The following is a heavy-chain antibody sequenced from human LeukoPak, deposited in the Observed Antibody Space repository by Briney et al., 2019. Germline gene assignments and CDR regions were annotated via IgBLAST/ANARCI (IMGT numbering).Heavy chain of an antibody. CDR3: ARIGLYRSGRYYFDY. Sequence: GGSLRLSCAASGFTVSSNYMSWVRQAPGKGLEWVSVIYSGGSTYYADSVKGRFTISRDNAKNSLYLQMNSLRVEDTAVYYCARIGLYRSGRYYFDYWGQGTLVTVSS. V-gene: IGHV3-53*01. CDR1: GFTVSSNY. J-gene: IGHJ4*02. CDR2: IYSGGST. D-gene: IGHD6-25*01.